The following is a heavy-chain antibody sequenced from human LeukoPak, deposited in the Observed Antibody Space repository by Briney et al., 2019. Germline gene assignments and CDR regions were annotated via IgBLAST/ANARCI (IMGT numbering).Heavy chain of an antibody. D-gene: IGHD3-3*01. CDR3: AREDKYYDFWSCYFRVVDY. J-gene: IGHJ4*02. CDR2: INSDGSST. CDR1: GFTFSSYW. V-gene: IGHV3-74*01. Sequence: EGSLRLSCAASGFTFSSYWMHWVRQAPGKGLVWVSRINSDGSSTSYADSVKGRFTISRDNAKNTLYLQMNSLRAEDTAVYYCAREDKYYDFWSCYFRVVDYWGQGTLVTVSS.